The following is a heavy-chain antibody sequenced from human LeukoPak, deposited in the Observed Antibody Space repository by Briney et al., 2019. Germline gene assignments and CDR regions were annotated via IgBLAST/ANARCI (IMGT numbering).Heavy chain of an antibody. J-gene: IGHJ4*02. D-gene: IGHD6-13*01. CDR3: ARVGGPYSSSWYFLHEDY. Sequence: ASVKVSCKASGGTFSSYAISWVRQAPGQGLEWMGGIIPIFGTANYAQKFQGRVTITADESTSTAYMELSSLRSEDTAAYYCARVGGPYSSSWYFLHEDYWGQGTLVTVSS. CDR2: IIPIFGTA. V-gene: IGHV1-69*13. CDR1: GGTFSSYA.